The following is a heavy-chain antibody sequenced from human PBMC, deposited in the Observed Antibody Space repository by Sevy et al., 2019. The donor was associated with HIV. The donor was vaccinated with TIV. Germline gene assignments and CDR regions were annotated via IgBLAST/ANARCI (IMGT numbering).Heavy chain of an antibody. D-gene: IGHD3-22*01. V-gene: IGHV1-2*02. CDR3: ARVHYYYDSSGYYY. CDR1: GYTFTGYY. CDR2: INPNSGGT. Sequence: ASVKVSCKASGYTFTGYYMHWVRQAPGQELEWMGWINPNSGGTNYAQKFQGRVTMTRDTSISTAYMELSRLRSDDTAVYYCARVHYYYDSSGYYYWGQGTLVTVSS. J-gene: IGHJ4*02.